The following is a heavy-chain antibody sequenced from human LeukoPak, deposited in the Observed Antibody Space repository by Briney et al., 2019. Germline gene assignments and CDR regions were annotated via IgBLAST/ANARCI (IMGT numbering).Heavy chain of an antibody. CDR1: GGSISGYY. CDR3: ARGNRYFDY. J-gene: IGHJ4*02. CDR2: IYYSGNT. D-gene: IGHD2/OR15-2a*01. Sequence: SETLSLTCTVSGGSISGYYWSWIRQPPGEGLEWIGYIYYSGNTNYRPSLKTRVTISVDSSKHQFSLKLHSVTAADTAVYYCARGNRYFDYWGQGTLVTVSS. V-gene: IGHV4-59*01.